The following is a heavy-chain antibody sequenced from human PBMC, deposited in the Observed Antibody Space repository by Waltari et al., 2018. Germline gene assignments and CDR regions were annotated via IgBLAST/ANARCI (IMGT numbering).Heavy chain of an antibody. Sequence: EVQLVESGGGLVQPGGSLRLSCAAPGFTLSDHYMDWVRPPPGKGLEWVGRIRNEAKSYTTEYAASVRGRFTISRDDSKISLYLQMHSLRTEDTAVYYCAGETKGGSPVWYFDYWGQGTLVTVSS. V-gene: IGHV3-72*01. D-gene: IGHD3-16*01. J-gene: IGHJ4*02. CDR1: GFTLSDHY. CDR2: IRNEAKSYTT. CDR3: AGETKGGSPVWYFDY.